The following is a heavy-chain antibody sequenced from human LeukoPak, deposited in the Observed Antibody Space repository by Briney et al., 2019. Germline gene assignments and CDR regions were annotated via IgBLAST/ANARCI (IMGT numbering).Heavy chain of an antibody. V-gene: IGHV3-74*01. CDR2: INSDGSST. CDR3: ARDQGAGHLIP. Sequence: PGGSLRLSCAASGFTFSSYWMHWVRQAPGKGLVWVSRINSDGSSTSYADSVKGRSTISRDNAKNTLYLQMNSLRAEDTAVYYCARDQGAGHLIPWGQGTLVTVSS. CDR1: GFTFSSYW. J-gene: IGHJ5*02. D-gene: IGHD4/OR15-4a*01.